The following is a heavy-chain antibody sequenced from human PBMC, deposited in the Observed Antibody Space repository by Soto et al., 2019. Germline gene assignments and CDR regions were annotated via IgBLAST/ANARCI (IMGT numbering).Heavy chain of an antibody. J-gene: IGHJ6*02. CDR2: ISYSGST. V-gene: IGHV4-59*01. CDR1: GDSINNYF. CDR3: ARARQRDTGRGLDV. Sequence: QVQLQESGPGLVKPSETMFLTCTISGDSINNYFWNWIRQPPGKGLEWIGYISYSGSTSYNPSLQSRVTISSDTSKNQFSLQLSSVTAADTAVYYCARARQRDTGRGLDVWGQGTTVTVS. D-gene: IGHD5-18*01.